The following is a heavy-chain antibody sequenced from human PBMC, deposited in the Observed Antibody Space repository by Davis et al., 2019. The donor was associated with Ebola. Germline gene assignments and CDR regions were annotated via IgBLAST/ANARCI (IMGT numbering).Heavy chain of an antibody. CDR3: ARSGPYSSSWSYFDY. V-gene: IGHV3-48*03. Sequence: GESLKISCAASGFTFSSYEMNWVRQAPGKGLEWVSYISSSGSTIYYADSVKGRFTISRDNAKNSLYLQMNSLRAEDTAVYYCARSGPYSSSWSYFDYWGQGTLVTVSS. J-gene: IGHJ4*02. D-gene: IGHD6-13*01. CDR1: GFTFSSYE. CDR2: ISSSGSTI.